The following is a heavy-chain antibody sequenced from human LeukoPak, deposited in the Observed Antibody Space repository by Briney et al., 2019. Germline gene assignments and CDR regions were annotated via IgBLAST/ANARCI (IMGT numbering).Heavy chain of an antibody. CDR3: ARRGCWQQLAYDY. V-gene: IGHV4-38-2*02. D-gene: IGHD6-13*01. Sequence: SETLSLTCTVSGYSISSGYYWGWIRQPPGKGLEWIGSIYHSGSTNYNPSLKSRVTISVDTSKNQFSLKLSSVTAADTAVYYCARRGCWQQLAYDYWGQGTLVTVSS. J-gene: IGHJ4*02. CDR2: IYHSGST. CDR1: GYSISSGYY.